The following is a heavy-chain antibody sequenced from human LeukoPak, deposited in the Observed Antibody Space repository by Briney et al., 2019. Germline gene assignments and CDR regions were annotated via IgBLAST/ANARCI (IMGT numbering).Heavy chain of an antibody. Sequence: SETLSLTCTVSGGSISSGDYCWSWIRQPPGKGLEWIGYIYYSGSTYYNPSLKSRVTISVDTSKNQFSLKLSSVTAADTAVYYCASDSSGYSFDYWGQGTLVTVSS. CDR2: IYYSGST. V-gene: IGHV4-30-4*01. J-gene: IGHJ4*02. CDR3: ASDSSGYSFDY. D-gene: IGHD3-22*01. CDR1: GGSISSGDYC.